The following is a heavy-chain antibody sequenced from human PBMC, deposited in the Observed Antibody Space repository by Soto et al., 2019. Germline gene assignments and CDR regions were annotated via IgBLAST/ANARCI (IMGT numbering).Heavy chain of an antibody. J-gene: IGHJ6*03. V-gene: IGHV3-9*01. Sequence: EVQLVESGGGLVQPGRSLRLSCAASGFTFDDYAMHWVRQAPGKGLEWVSGISWNSGSIGYADSVKGRFTISRDNAKNSLYLQMNSLRAEDTALYYCAKDIKGTSYYGSGSYPGFPKDYYYYYMDVWGKGTTVTVSS. CDR2: ISWNSGSI. D-gene: IGHD3-10*01. CDR1: GFTFDDYA. CDR3: AKDIKGTSYYGSGSYPGFPKDYYYYYMDV.